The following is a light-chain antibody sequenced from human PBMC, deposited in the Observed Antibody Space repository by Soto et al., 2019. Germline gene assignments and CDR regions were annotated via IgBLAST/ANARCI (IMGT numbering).Light chain of an antibody. Sequence: QSALTQPASVSGSPGQSITISCTGTNSDVGGYNYVSWYQQHPGKAPKLMIYDVTNRPSGVSNRFSGSRSVNTASLTISGLQAEDEADYYCSSSTSSSTVVFGGGTKLTVL. CDR2: DVT. V-gene: IGLV2-14*01. J-gene: IGLJ2*01. CDR1: NSDVGGYNY. CDR3: SSSTSSSTVV.